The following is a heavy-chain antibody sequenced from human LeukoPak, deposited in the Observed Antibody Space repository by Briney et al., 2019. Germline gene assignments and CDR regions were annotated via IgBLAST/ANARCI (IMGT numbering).Heavy chain of an antibody. Sequence: GGSLRLSCAASGFTFSSYSLNWVRQTPGKGLECVSYISSGGSAIYPADSVKGRFTISRDNARSSLDLHMNSLRAEDTAVYYCARAYCTSTSCYDSWFDPWGQGTLVTVSS. CDR1: GFTFSSYS. J-gene: IGHJ5*02. D-gene: IGHD2-2*01. CDR3: ARAYCTSTSCYDSWFDP. V-gene: IGHV3-48*01. CDR2: ISSGGSAI.